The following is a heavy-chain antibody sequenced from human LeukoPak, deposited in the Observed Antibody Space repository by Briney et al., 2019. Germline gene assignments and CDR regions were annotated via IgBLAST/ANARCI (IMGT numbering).Heavy chain of an antibody. Sequence: GSLRLSCAASGFTVSAYAMAWVRQAPGKGLEGVSTIYDDNTYYADSVKGRFAISTDNSKNTLYLQMNSLRVEDTAVYFCAARKVRGVWFYLDYWGQGTLVTVSS. CDR1: GFTVSAYA. V-gene: IGHV3-23*01. CDR2: IYDDNT. J-gene: IGHJ4*02. D-gene: IGHD3-10*01. CDR3: AARKVRGVWFYLDY.